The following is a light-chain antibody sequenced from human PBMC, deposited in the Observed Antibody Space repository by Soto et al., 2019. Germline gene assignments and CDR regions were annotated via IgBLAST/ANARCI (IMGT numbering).Light chain of an antibody. Sequence: QSALTQPASVSGSPGQSITISCTGTSSDVGGYNYVSWYQQNPGKAPKLMIYDVSIRPSGVSNRFSGSKSGNTASLTISGLQVEDEADYYCSSLTTPRTLVFGTGTKVTVL. J-gene: IGLJ1*01. V-gene: IGLV2-14*01. CDR2: DVS. CDR3: SSLTTPRTLV. CDR1: SSDVGGYNY.